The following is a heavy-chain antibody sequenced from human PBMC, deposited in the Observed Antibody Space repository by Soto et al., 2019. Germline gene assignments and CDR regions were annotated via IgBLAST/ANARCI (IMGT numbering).Heavy chain of an antibody. J-gene: IGHJ4*02. Sequence: QVQLVESGGGVVQPGRSLRLSCAASGFTFSSYAMHWVRQAPGKGLEWVAVISYDGSNKYYADSVKGRFTISRDNSKNTLYLQMNSLRAEDTAVHYCARDRVVVVAATFGYWGQGTLVTVSS. CDR2: ISYDGSNK. V-gene: IGHV3-30-3*01. CDR1: GFTFSSYA. CDR3: ARDRVVVVAATFGY. D-gene: IGHD2-15*01.